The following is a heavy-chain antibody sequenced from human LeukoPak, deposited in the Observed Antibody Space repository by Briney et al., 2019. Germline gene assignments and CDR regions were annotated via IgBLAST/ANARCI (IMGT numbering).Heavy chain of an antibody. V-gene: IGHV3-23*01. CDR2: ICGTGGRT. CDR3: AKGPYSDSSEWFQY. D-gene: IGHD6-13*01. CDR1: GFSFSSYA. J-gene: IGHJ1*01. Sequence: GGSLRLSCAASGFSFSSYAMGWVRQAPGKGLEWVSSICGTGGRTYYADSVKGRFTISRDNSRNTLSLQMNSLRVEDTAVYFCAKGPYSDSSEWFQYWGQGTLVTVSS.